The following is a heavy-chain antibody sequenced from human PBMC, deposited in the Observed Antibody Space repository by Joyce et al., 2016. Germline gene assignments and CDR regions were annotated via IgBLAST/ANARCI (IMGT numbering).Heavy chain of an antibody. V-gene: IGHV4-59*01. CDR1: GGSTSGDH. J-gene: IGHJ3*02. CDR3: ARSNAFDI. Sequence: QVQLQESGPGLVKPSETLSLTCTVSGGSTSGDHWSWIRQPPGKGLEWIGDIYYSGNTNYNPSLKSRVTMSLDTSKNQFSLKLSSVTAADTAIYYCARSNAFDIWGPGTMVTVSS. CDR2: IYYSGNT.